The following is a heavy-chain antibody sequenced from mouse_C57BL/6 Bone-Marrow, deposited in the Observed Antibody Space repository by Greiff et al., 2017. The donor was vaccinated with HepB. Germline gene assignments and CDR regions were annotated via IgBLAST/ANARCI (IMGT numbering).Heavy chain of an antibody. CDR2: INPNNGGT. CDR3: AREGYDYDEHFDV. D-gene: IGHD2-4*01. V-gene: IGHV1-18*01. CDR1: GYTFTDYN. J-gene: IGHJ1*03. Sequence: VQLQQSGPELVKPGASVKIPCKASGYTFTDYNMDWVKQSHGKSLEWIGDINPNNGGTIYNQKFKGKATLTVDKSSSTAYMELSSLTSEDTAVYYCAREGYDYDEHFDVWGTGTTVTVSS.